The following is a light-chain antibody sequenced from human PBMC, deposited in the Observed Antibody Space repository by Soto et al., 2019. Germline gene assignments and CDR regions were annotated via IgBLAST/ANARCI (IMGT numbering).Light chain of an antibody. V-gene: IGKV3-15*01. CDR2: GAS. Sequence: EILMTQSPATLSVSPGERATLSCRASQSVDSNLAWYQQKPGQAPRLLIYGASTRATGISARFSGSGSGTEFTLTISSLQPEDFAAYYCQQSYSTPWTFGQGTKVELK. J-gene: IGKJ1*01. CDR3: QQSYSTPWT. CDR1: QSVDSN.